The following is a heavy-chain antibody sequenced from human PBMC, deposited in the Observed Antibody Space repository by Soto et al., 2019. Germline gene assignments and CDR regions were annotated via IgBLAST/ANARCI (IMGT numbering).Heavy chain of an antibody. CDR3: ARGGNVVVVTAAFDY. V-gene: IGHV1-46*01. Sequence: QVQLMQSGAEVKKPGASVKVSCKASGDTFTDYYIHWVRQAPGQGLEWMGTVNPSGGHTTYAQNGVGRVSMTRDTSTSTLYMELTSLRSEDTAVYYCARGGNVVVVTAAFDYWGQGTLVTVSS. CDR1: GDTFTDYY. CDR2: VNPSGGHT. D-gene: IGHD2-21*02. J-gene: IGHJ4*02.